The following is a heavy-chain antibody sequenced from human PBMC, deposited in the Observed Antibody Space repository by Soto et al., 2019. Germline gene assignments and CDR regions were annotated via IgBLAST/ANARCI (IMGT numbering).Heavy chain of an antibody. CDR2: IYYSGST. J-gene: IGHJ3*02. V-gene: IGHV4-59*03. D-gene: IGHD6-19*01. CDR3: AIGIAVARDAFDI. Sequence: PSETLSLTCTVSGGSISSYYWSWIRQPPGKGLEWIGYIYYSGSTNYNPSLKSRVTMTTDTSTSTAYMELRSLRSDDTAVYYCAIGIAVARDAFDIWGQGTMVTVSS. CDR1: GGSISSYY.